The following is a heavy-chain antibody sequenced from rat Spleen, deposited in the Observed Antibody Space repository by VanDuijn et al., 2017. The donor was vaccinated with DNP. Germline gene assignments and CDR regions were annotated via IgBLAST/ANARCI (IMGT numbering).Heavy chain of an antibody. CDR2: ISTSGEYS. Sequence: EVQLVESGGGLVQPGRSLKLSCAASGFTFSKYGMAWVRQAPTKGLEWVASISTSGEYSHYRDSVRGRFTISRDDAQDTLYLQMNSLRSEDTATYYCAREGDYYDGSYVDALDAWGQGTSVTVSS. D-gene: IGHD1-12*02. J-gene: IGHJ4*01. CDR1: GFTFSKYG. CDR3: AREGDYYDGSYVDALDA. V-gene: IGHV5S13*01.